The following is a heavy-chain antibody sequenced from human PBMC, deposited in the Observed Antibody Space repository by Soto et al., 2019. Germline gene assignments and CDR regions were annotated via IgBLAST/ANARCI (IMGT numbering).Heavy chain of an antibody. D-gene: IGHD3-3*01. CDR2: ISYDGSNK. CDR3: AREPYYDFWSGPYYGMDV. Sequence: QVQLVESGGGVVQPGRSLRLSCAASGFTFSSYAMHWVRQAPGKGLEWVAVISYDGSNKYYADSVKGRFTISRDNSKNTLYRQMNSLRAEDTAVYYCAREPYYDFWSGPYYGMDVWGQGTTVTVSS. CDR1: GFTFSSYA. J-gene: IGHJ6*02. V-gene: IGHV3-30-3*01.